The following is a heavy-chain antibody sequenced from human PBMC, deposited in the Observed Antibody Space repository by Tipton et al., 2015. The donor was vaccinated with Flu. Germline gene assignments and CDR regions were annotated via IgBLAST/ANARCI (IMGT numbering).Heavy chain of an antibody. CDR2: INHSGST. CDR1: GGSFSGYY. V-gene: IGHV4-34*01. D-gene: IGHD2-8*01. J-gene: IGHJ6*02. Sequence: TLSLTCAVYGGSFSGYYWSWIRQPPGKGLEWTGEINHSGSTNYNPSLKSRVTISVDTSKNQFSLKLSSVTAADTAVYYCASSGGLGYCTNGVCYDDYYYYGMDVWGQGTTVTVSS. CDR3: ASSGGLGYCTNGVCYDDYYYYGMDV.